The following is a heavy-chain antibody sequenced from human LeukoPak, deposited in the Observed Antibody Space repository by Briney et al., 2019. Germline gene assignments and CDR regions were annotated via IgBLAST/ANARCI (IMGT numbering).Heavy chain of an antibody. V-gene: IGHV4-59*11. J-gene: IGHJ4*02. Sequence: PSETLSLTCTVSGGSFTGPYRSWIRQTPGKGLEWIGYIYHNGDTKYDPSLKSRVTMSVDTSKNQFSLKLSSVTPADTAVYYCARDGYGPTDYWGKGSLVTVSS. CDR2: IYHNGDT. CDR1: GGSFTGPY. CDR3: ARDGYGPTDY. D-gene: IGHD5-18*01.